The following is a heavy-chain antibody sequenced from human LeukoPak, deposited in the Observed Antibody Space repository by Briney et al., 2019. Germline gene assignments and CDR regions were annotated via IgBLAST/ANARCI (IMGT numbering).Heavy chain of an antibody. CDR2: ISSSSSYI. CDR1: GFTFSSYS. V-gene: IGHV3-21*01. J-gene: IGHJ4*02. Sequence: GGSLRLSCAASGFTFSSYSMNWVRQAPGKGLEWVSSISSSSSYIYYADSVKGRFTISRDNAKNSLYLQMTSLRAEDTAVYYCARWRRSGSYTGFDYWGQGTLVTVSS. D-gene: IGHD1-26*01. CDR3: ARWRRSGSYTGFDY.